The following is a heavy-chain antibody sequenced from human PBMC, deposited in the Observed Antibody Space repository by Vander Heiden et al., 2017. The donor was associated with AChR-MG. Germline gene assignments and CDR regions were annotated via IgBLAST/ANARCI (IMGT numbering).Heavy chain of an antibody. CDR2: ISGSGGNT. D-gene: IGHD4-17*01. V-gene: IGHV3-23*01. J-gene: IGHJ3*01. CDR1: GFTFSSYA. CDR3: AKDRPTTTVVTPRKDAFDV. Sequence: QLLESGGGLVQPGGSLRLSCAASGFTFSSYAMSWVRQAPGKGLEWVSSISGSGGNTYYADSGMGRFTISRDNSKLYLQMNNLRAEDTAVYFCAKDRPTTTVVTPRKDAFDVWGQGTMVIVSS.